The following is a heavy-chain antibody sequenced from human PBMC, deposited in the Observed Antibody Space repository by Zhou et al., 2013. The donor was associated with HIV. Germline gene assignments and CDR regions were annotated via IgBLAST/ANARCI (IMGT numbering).Heavy chain of an antibody. CDR3: AIVGSWFDP. D-gene: IGHD3-16*01. CDR1: GNTLTQSS. J-gene: IGHJ5*02. V-gene: IGHV1-24*01. CDR2: SDPENGET. Sequence: QVQLVQSGTEVKKPGASVKVSCKVSGNTLTQSSIHWVRQAPGKGLEWMGGSDPENGETLYAQNFQGRITVTEDTSTDTAYMELSSLGSEDTAIYYCAIVGSWFDPWGQGTLVIVSS.